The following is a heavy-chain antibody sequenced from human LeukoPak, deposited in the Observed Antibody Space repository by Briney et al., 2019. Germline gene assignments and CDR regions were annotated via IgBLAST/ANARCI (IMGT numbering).Heavy chain of an antibody. V-gene: IGHV3-7*01. CDR2: INPDGRDT. Sequence: GGSLRLSCVVSGFTFNRCWMNWVRQAPGKGLEWVAHINPDGRDTYYVDSVKGRFTISRDNAQNSMYLQMNSLRIEDTDVYYCTSWGDTTAEYFQRWGQGTLVTVSS. D-gene: IGHD2-21*02. CDR3: TSWGDTTAEYFQR. CDR1: GFTFNRCW. J-gene: IGHJ1*01.